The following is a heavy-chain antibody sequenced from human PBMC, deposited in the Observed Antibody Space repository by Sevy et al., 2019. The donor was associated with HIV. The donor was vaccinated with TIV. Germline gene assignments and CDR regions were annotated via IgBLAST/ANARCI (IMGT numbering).Heavy chain of an antibody. Sequence: GGSLRLSCAASAFTFSDYEMNWVRQTPGKGLEWVSYIDGNSRNTYYADSVKGRFTVSRDNAKKLVYLQMNSVTTDDTSVYYCAREQMAALGGGLDHWGQGILVTVSS. CDR3: AREQMAALGGGLDH. D-gene: IGHD6-6*01. V-gene: IGHV3-48*03. CDR1: AFTFSDYE. CDR2: IDGNSRNT. J-gene: IGHJ5*02.